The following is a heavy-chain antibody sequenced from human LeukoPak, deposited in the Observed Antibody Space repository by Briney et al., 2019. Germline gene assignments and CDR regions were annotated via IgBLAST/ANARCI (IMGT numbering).Heavy chain of an antibody. V-gene: IGHV3-23*01. D-gene: IGHD5-24*01. J-gene: IGHJ4*02. CDR1: DSXFTAIT. CDR2: ISGSGGST. CDR3: AKVWMMATLDY. Sequence: GGPRGPSWEAPDSXFTAITMTWAPQPPGKGLRWVSAISGSGGSTYYADSVKGRFTISRDNSKNTLYLQMNSLRAEDTAVYYCAKVWMMATLDYWGQGTLVTVSS.